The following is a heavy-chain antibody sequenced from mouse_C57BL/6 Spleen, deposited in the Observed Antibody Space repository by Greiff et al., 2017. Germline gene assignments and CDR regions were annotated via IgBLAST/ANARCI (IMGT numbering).Heavy chain of an antibody. Sequence: QVQLQQPGTELVKPGASVKLSCKASGYTFTSYWMHWVKQRPGQGLEWIGNINPSNGGTNSNEKFKSKATLTVDQSSSTAYMQLSILTSEDSAVYYCARYYYDGRAPFAYWGQGTLVTVSA. CDR3: ARYYYDGRAPFAY. CDR1: GYTFTSYW. D-gene: IGHD1-1*01. CDR2: INPSNGGT. V-gene: IGHV1-53*01. J-gene: IGHJ3*01.